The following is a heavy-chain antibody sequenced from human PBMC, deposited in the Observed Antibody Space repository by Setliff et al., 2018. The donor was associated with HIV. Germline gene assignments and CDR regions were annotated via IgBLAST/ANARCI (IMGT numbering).Heavy chain of an antibody. CDR2: ITPNSGGT. J-gene: IGHJ5*02. Sequence: ASVKVSCKSSGYTLTDFYIHWVRQAPGQGLEWMGWITPNSGGTEYAGKFQGRVTMTRETSTSTAYMELSRLRSDDTAVYYCARTEYFDFWSGPRGFDPWGQGTLVTVSS. V-gene: IGHV1-2*02. CDR3: ARTEYFDFWSGPRGFDP. D-gene: IGHD3-3*01. CDR1: GYTLTDFY.